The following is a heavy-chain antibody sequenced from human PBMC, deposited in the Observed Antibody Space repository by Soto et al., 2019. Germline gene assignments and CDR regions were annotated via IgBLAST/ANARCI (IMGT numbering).Heavy chain of an antibody. CDR3: AREPYADFWTGDSCFDY. V-gene: IGHV1-18*01. J-gene: IGHJ4*02. CDR1: GYVFNNYG. CDR2: ISANRTNT. D-gene: IGHD3-3*01. Sequence: QVQLVQSGAEVKEPRAPVKVSCKATGYVFNNYGINWVRQAPGQGVEWMGGISANRTNTKYAQKFQGRVTMTTDTSTNTAHTELRSLRSDDTAIYYCAREPYADFWTGDSCFDYWGQGTLVTVSS.